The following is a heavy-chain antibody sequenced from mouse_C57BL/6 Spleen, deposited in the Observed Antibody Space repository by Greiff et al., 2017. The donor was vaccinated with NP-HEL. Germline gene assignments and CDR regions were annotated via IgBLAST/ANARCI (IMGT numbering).Heavy chain of an antibody. CDR1: GYTFTDYN. D-gene: IGHD1-1*02. CDR3: ARGRDYGPYYAMDY. V-gene: IGHV1-22*01. J-gene: IGHJ4*01. Sequence: EVQLQQSGPELVKPGASVKMSCKASGYTFTDYNMHWVKQSHGKSLEWIGYINPNNGGTSYNQKFKGKATLTVNKSSSTAYMELRSLTSEDSAVYYCARGRDYGPYYAMDYWGQGTSVTVSS. CDR2: INPNNGGT.